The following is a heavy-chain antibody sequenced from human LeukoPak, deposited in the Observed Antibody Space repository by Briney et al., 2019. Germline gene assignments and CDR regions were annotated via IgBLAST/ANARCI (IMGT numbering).Heavy chain of an antibody. CDR2: ISSSGSTI. V-gene: IGHV3-11*01. CDR1: GFTFSDYY. D-gene: IGHD6-13*01. Sequence: PGGSLRLSCAASGFTFSDYYMSWIRQAPGKGLEWVSYISSSGSTIYYADSVKGRFTISRDNAKNSLYLQMNSLRAEDTAVYYCAREATIAPPGDYYMDVWGKGTTVTISS. J-gene: IGHJ6*03. CDR3: AREATIAPPGDYYMDV.